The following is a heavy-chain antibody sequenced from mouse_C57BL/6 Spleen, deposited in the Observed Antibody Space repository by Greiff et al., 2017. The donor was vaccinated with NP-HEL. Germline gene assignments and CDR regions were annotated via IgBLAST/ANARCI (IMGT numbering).Heavy chain of an antibody. Sequence: VQLQESGPGLVAPSQSLSITCTVSGFSLTSYGVHWVRQPPGKGLEWLVVIWSDGRTTYNPALKPSLSTSKDNSKSQVFLKMKSLQNDDTTMYYCARQGIYYDYDERDYYAMDYWGQGTSVTVSS. J-gene: IGHJ4*01. CDR1: GFSLTSYG. CDR2: IWSDGRT. V-gene: IGHV2-6-1*01. D-gene: IGHD2-4*01. CDR3: ARQGIYYDYDERDYYAMDY.